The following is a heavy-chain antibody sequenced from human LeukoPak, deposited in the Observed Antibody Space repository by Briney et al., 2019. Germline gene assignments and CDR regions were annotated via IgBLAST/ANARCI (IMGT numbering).Heavy chain of an antibody. Sequence: ASVKVSCKASGYTFTSYGISWVRQAPGQGLEWMGWISAYNGNTNYAQKLQGRVTMTTDTSTSTAYMELRSLRSDDTAVYYCARAVTYYDILTGYYKEDYWGQGTLVTVSS. CDR3: ARAVTYYDILTGYYKEDY. CDR2: ISAYNGNT. CDR1: GYTFTSYG. V-gene: IGHV1-18*01. D-gene: IGHD3-9*01. J-gene: IGHJ4*02.